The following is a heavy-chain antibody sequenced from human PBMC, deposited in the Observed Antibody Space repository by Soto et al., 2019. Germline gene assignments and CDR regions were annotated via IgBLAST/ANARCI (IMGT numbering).Heavy chain of an antibody. Sequence: GGSLRLSCAASGFTFSSDSMNWVRQAPGKGLEWVSSISSSSSYIYYADSVKGRFTISRDNAKNSLYLQMNSLRAEDTAVYYFARAYHRDSDWFDPWGQGTLVTVSS. J-gene: IGHJ5*02. CDR2: ISSSSSYI. D-gene: IGHD2-21*02. CDR1: GFTFSSDS. V-gene: IGHV3-21*01. CDR3: ARAYHRDSDWFDP.